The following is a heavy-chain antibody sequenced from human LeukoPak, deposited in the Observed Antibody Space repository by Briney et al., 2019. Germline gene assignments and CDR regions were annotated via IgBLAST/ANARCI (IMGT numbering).Heavy chain of an antibody. D-gene: IGHD2-15*01. CDR3: ARDPPRGFGNAFDI. J-gene: IGHJ3*02. V-gene: IGHV3-53*01. CDR1: GFTASSNF. CDR2: LYSGGST. Sequence: GGSLRLSCVASGFTASSNFMNWVRQAPGKGLEWVSVLYSGGSTKYAESVKGRFTISRDNSENTLYLQMNSLRVEDTAMYFCARDPPRGFGNAFDIWGQGTMVTVSP.